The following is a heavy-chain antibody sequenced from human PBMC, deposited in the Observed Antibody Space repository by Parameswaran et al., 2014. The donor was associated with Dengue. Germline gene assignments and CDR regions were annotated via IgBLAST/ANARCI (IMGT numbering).Heavy chain of an antibody. CDR2: IYYSGST. Sequence: VRQMPGKGLEWIGYIYYSGSTNYNPSLKSRVTISVDTSKNQFSLKLSSVTAADTAVYYCARAGGTTVTSYYYYYYGMDVWGQGTTVTVSS. J-gene: IGHJ6*02. CDR3: ARAGGTTVTSYYYYYYGMDV. D-gene: IGHD4-17*01. V-gene: IGHV4-59*01.